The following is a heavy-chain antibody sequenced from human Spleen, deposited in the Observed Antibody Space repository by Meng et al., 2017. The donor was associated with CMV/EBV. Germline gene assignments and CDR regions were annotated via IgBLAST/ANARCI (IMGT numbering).Heavy chain of an antibody. CDR2: IYHSGST. CDR1: NL. CDR3: ARGPSIRQSRGGLITTRTHGWFDP. Sequence: NLWTWVRQVPGKGLEWIGEIYHSGSTNYNPSLKSRVTISVDRSKNQFSLKLSSVTAADTAVYYCARGPSIRQSRGGLITTRTHGWFDPWGQGTLVTVSS. J-gene: IGHJ5*02. V-gene: IGHV4-4*02. D-gene: IGHD1-1*01.